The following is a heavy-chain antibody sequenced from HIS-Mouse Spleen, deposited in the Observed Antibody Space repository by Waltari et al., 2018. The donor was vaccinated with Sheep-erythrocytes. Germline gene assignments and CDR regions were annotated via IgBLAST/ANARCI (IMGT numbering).Heavy chain of an antibody. Sequence: QVQLVESGGGVVQPGRSLRLSCAASGFTFSSYGMHWVRQAPGKGLGWVAVISYDGSNKYYADSVKGRFTISRDNSKNTLYLQMNSLRAEDTAVYYCAKDPANWDAFYIWGQGTMVTVSS. CDR2: ISYDGSNK. J-gene: IGHJ3*02. CDR1: GFTFSSYG. D-gene: IGHD7-27*01. CDR3: AKDPANWDAFYI. V-gene: IGHV3-30*18.